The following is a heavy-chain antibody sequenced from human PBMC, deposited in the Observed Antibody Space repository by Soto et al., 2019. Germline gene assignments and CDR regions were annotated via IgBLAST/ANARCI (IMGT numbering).Heavy chain of an antibody. CDR3: AKEGGLSGSYYISSSYYFDY. J-gene: IGHJ4*02. CDR2: ISYDGSNT. Sequence: GGSLSLSCAASGFTFSSYCMHWVRQAPGKGLEWVAIISYDGSNTYYADSVKGRFTISRDNSKNTLYLQMNSLRAEDTSMYYYAKEGGLSGSYYISSSYYFDYWGQGTLVTVSS. V-gene: IGHV3-30*18. CDR1: GFTFSSYC. D-gene: IGHD1-26*01.